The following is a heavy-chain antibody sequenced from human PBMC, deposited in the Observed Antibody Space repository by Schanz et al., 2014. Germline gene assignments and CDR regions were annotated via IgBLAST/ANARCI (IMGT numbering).Heavy chain of an antibody. Sequence: EAQLLESGGGLAQPGGSLRLACAASGITFSGYSMNWVRQAPGKGLEWVSAISGSGGSTYYADSVKGRFTISRDNSRKTQYLQKNSLRADSTVVYYGAKDVRPVATTVHFYYMDVWGQGTTVTVSS. CDR1: GITFSGYS. D-gene: IGHD6-19*01. CDR2: ISGSGGST. CDR3: AKDVRPVATTVHFYYMDV. J-gene: IGHJ6*02. V-gene: IGHV3-23*01.